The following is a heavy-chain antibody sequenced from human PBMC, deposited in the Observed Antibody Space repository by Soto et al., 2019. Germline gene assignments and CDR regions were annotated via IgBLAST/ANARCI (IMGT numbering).Heavy chain of an antibody. J-gene: IGHJ2*01. CDR2: ISYDGSNK. V-gene: IGHV3-30*18. CDR3: AKGGVATIRGYFDL. D-gene: IGHD5-12*01. Sequence: GGSLRLSCAASGFTFSSYGMHGVRQAPGKGLEWVAVISYDGSNKYYADSVKGRFTISRDNSKNTLYLQMNSLRAEDTAVYYCAKGGVATIRGYFDLWGRGTLVTVSS. CDR1: GFTFSSYG.